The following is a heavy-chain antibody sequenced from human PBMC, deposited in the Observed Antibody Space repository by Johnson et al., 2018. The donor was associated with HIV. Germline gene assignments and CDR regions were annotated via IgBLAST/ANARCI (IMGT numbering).Heavy chain of an antibody. V-gene: IGHV3-30*02. Sequence: QVQVVESGGGVVQPGGSLRLSCAASEFTFSSYGMHWVRQAPGKGLEWVAFIRYDGSNEYYADSVKGRFTISRDSSKNTLYLQMHSLRAADTAVYYCAKYAFDIWGQGTMVTVSS. CDR2: IRYDGSNE. CDR1: EFTFSSYG. J-gene: IGHJ3*02. CDR3: AKYAFDI.